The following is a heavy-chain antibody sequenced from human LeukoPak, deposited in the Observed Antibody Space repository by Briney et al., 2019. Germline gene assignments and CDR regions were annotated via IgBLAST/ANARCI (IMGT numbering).Heavy chain of an antibody. CDR1: GGSLSGFY. CDR3: ARDVVAVPGSDNWFDP. CDR2: TYSDGST. V-gene: IGHV4-59*01. D-gene: IGHD6-19*01. Sequence: PSETLSLTCTVSGGSLSGFYWSWIRQSPRLGLEWIGLTYSDGSTMYNPSLASRVTISVDTSKNQISLRLTSVTAADTAIYYCARDVVAVPGSDNWFDPWGQGTLVTASS. J-gene: IGHJ5*02.